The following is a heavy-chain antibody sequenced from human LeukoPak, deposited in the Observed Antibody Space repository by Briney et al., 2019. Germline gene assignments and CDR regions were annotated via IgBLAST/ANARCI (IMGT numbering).Heavy chain of an antibody. J-gene: IGHJ5*02. Sequence: PGGSLRLSCAASGFTFSSYSMNWVRQAPGKGLEWVSSISATSSYIYYADSVKGRFTISRDNAKNSLYLQMNSLRAEDTAVYYCASHWGLVQGGPSNWFDPWGQGTLVTVSS. CDR3: ASHWGLVQGGPSNWFDP. D-gene: IGHD6-6*01. CDR1: GFTFSSYS. CDR2: ISATSSYI. V-gene: IGHV3-21*01.